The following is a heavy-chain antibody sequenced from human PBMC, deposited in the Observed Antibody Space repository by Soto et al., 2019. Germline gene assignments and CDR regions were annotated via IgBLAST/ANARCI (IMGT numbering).Heavy chain of an antibody. J-gene: IGHJ6*02. CDR1: GYTFTSYG. D-gene: IGHD6-19*01. CDR3: ARDRSGDSSGWWSHYYYGMDV. V-gene: IGHV1-18*01. Sequence: QVQLVQSGAEVKKPGASVKVSCKASGYTFTSYGISWVRQAPGQGLEWMGWISAYNGNTNYAQKLQGRVTMTPDTSTSTAYMELRSLRSDDTAVYYCARDRSGDSSGWWSHYYYGMDVWGQGTTVTVSS. CDR2: ISAYNGNT.